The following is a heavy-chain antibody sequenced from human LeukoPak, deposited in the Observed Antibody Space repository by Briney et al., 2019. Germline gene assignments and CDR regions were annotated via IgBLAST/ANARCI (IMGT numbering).Heavy chain of an antibody. CDR1: GFTFSSYG. D-gene: IGHD3-10*01. Sequence: GGSLRLSCAASGFTFSSYGMHWVRQAPGKGLEWVAVIWYDGSNKYYADSVKGRFTISRDNSKNTLYLQMNSLRAEDTAVYYCARVEWYGSGSPNWFDPWGQGTLVTVSS. CDR3: ARVEWYGSGSPNWFDP. J-gene: IGHJ5*02. V-gene: IGHV3-33*01. CDR2: IWYDGSNK.